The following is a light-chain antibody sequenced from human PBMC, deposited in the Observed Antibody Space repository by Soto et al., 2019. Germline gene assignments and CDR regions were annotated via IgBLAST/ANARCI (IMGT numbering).Light chain of an antibody. J-gene: IGKJ4*01. CDR3: QQSHTTPT. Sequence: DIQMTQSPSSLSASVVDRITTTYRASQSVIKSVNWYQQKPGKAPKLLMYITSTLQSGVPSRFSGSGSGTDFTLTISSLQPEDFATYYCQQSHTTPTFGGGTKVEIK. CDR1: QSVIKS. V-gene: IGKV1-39*01. CDR2: ITS.